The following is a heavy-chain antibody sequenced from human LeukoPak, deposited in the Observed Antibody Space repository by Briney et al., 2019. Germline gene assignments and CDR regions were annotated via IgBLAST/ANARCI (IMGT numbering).Heavy chain of an antibody. CDR3: ARTGLVVPAAIGGDWFDP. V-gene: IGHV3-21*01. D-gene: IGHD2-2*02. CDR2: ISSSSSYI. J-gene: IGHJ5*02. CDR1: GFTFSSYS. Sequence: GRSLRLSCAASGFTFSSYSMNWVRQAPGKGLECVSSISSSSSYIYYADSVKGRFTISRDNAKNSLYLQMNSLRAEDTAVYYCARTGLVVPAAIGGDWFDPWGQGTLVTVSS.